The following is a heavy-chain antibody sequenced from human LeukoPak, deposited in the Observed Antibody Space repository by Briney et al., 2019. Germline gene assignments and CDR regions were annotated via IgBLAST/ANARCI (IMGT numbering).Heavy chain of an antibody. Sequence: PGGSLRLSCAASGFTFSSYDMHWVRQATGKGLEWVSAIGTAGDTYYPGSVKGRFTISRENAKNSLYLQMNSLRAGDTAVYYCARGSRSYDSSGYGLDYWGQGTLATVSS. CDR2: IGTAGDT. D-gene: IGHD3-22*01. J-gene: IGHJ4*02. CDR3: ARGSRSYDSSGYGLDY. CDR1: GFTFSSYD. V-gene: IGHV3-13*01.